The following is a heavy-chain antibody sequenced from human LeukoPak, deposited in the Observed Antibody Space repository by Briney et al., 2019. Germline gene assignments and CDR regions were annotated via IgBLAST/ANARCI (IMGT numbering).Heavy chain of an antibody. Sequence: PGGSLRLSCVVSGITVSNYAISWVRQAPGKGLEWVSLISANGLTTYYADSVKGRFTISRDSGNRSLYPQMNSLRTDDTGFYYCAALEYGDPKWFDPWGQGTLVTVSS. V-gene: IGHV3-43*02. CDR3: AALEYGDPKWFDP. J-gene: IGHJ5*02. D-gene: IGHD4-17*01. CDR2: ISANGLTT. CDR1: GITVSNYA.